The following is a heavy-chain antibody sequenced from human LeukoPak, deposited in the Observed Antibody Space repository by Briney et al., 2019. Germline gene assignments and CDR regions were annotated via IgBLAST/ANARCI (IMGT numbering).Heavy chain of an antibody. J-gene: IGHJ4*02. Sequence: QPGGSLRLSCAASGFIFSTYAMHWVRQAPGKGLEWVAVISYDATNKYYADSVKGRFTISRDNSKNTLYVQMNSLRAEDTAVYYCAKNPANRPYYFDSWGQGTLVTVSS. CDR2: ISYDATNK. V-gene: IGHV3-30*04. CDR3: AKNPANRPYYFDS. D-gene: IGHD1-14*01. CDR1: GFIFSTYA.